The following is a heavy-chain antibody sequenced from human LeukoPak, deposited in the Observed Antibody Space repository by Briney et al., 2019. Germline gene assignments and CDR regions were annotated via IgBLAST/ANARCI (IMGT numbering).Heavy chain of an antibody. CDR3: AKDVYGDYGGLDY. V-gene: IGHV3-23*01. Sequence: GGSLRLSCAASGFTFSTYAMSWVRQAPGKGLEWVSSIRGSDGSTYYADSVKGRFAISRDNSKNAPYLQMNSLRAEDTAVYYCAKDVYGDYGGLDYWGQGTLVTVSS. CDR1: GFTFSTYA. CDR2: IRGSDGST. J-gene: IGHJ4*02. D-gene: IGHD4-17*01.